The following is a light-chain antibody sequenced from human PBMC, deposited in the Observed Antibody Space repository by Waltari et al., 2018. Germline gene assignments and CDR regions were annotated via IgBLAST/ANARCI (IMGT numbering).Light chain of an antibody. CDR3: QHYVSLPAT. CDR1: QSISKY. V-gene: IGKV3-20*01. CDR2: HAS. J-gene: IGKJ1*01. Sequence: EIVLTQSPDTLSFSPGESATLSCRASQSISKYLAWYQQKPGQAPKLLIYHASSRSTGIPTRFSGSGFGTDFSLTISRLEPEDFAVYYCQHYVSLPATFGQGTKLESK.